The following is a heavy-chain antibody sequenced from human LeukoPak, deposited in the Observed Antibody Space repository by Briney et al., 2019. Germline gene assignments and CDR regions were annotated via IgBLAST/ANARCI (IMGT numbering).Heavy chain of an antibody. CDR3: AREGSHYYDSSGPFDI. Sequence: ASVKVSCKASGYTFTGYYMHRVRQAPGQGLEGMGWINPNSGGTNYAQKFQGRVTMTRDTSISTVYMELSRLRSDDTAVYYCAREGSHYYDSSGPFDIWGQGTMVTVSS. CDR1: GYTFTGYY. V-gene: IGHV1-2*02. D-gene: IGHD3-22*01. CDR2: INPNSGGT. J-gene: IGHJ3*02.